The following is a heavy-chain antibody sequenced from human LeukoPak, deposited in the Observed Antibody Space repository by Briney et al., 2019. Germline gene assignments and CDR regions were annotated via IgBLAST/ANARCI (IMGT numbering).Heavy chain of an antibody. CDR1: GGSVSSVIYY. CDR2: IYYSGST. D-gene: IGHD3-16*02. Sequence: PSETLSLTCAVSGGSVSSVIYYWSWIRQPPGKGLEWIGYIYYSGSTYYNPSLKSRVTISVDTSKNQFSLKLSSVTAADTAVYYCARDHLPYYDYVWGSYRYPRYYYYYYGMDVWGQGTTVTVSS. J-gene: IGHJ6*02. CDR3: ARDHLPYYDYVWGSYRYPRYYYYYYGMDV. V-gene: IGHV4-31*11.